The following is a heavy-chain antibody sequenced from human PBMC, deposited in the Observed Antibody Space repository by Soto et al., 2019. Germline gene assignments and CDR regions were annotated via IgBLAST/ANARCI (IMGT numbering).Heavy chain of an antibody. J-gene: IGHJ4*02. CDR1: SDSISITSYY. Sequence: PSETLSLTCTVSSDSISITSYYWGWVRQPPGKGLEWIGSIHYSGSTHYNPSLQSRVTISGDASKKQFSLKLRSVTAADTAVYYCASVIRGDFWSDYYFDYWGQGTLVTVSS. D-gene: IGHD3-3*01. CDR3: ASVIRGDFWSDYYFDY. V-gene: IGHV4-39*01. CDR2: IHYSGST.